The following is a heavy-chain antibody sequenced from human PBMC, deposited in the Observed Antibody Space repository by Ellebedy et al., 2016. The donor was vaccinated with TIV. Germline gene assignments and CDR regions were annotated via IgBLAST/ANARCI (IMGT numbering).Heavy chain of an antibody. CDR3: ATDGSYGDYLSPTHALEI. CDR2: INQDGSEK. Sequence: GGSLRLSCAASRISFSSYWMTWVRQAPGKGLEWVANINQDGSEKFYVDSVKGRFTISRDNAKNSLDLQMNSLRAEDTAIYYCATDGSYGDYLSPTHALEIWGQGTMVTVSP. V-gene: IGHV3-7*01. J-gene: IGHJ3*02. D-gene: IGHD4-17*01. CDR1: RISFSSYW.